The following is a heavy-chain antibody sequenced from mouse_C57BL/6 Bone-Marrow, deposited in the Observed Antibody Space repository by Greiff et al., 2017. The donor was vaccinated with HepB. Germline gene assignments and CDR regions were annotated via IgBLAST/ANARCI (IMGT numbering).Heavy chain of an antibody. Sequence: VQLVESGGGLVKPGGSLKLSCAASGFTFSSYAMSWVRQTPEKRLEWVATISDGGSYTYYPDNVKGRFTISRDNAKNNLYLQMSHLKSEETAMYYCARDLLYYYGSTRGFAYWGQGTLVTVSA. J-gene: IGHJ3*01. V-gene: IGHV5-4*01. CDR3: ARDLLYYYGSTRGFAY. CDR1: GFTFSSYA. D-gene: IGHD1-1*01. CDR2: ISDGGSYT.